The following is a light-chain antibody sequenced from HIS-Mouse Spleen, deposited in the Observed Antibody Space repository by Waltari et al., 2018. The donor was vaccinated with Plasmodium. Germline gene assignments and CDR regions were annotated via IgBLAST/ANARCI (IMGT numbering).Light chain of an antibody. V-gene: IGKV3-15*01. CDR3: QQYNNWPRGT. CDR2: GAS. J-gene: IGKJ1*01. CDR1: QSVSSN. Sequence: EIVTTQSPATLSVSPGERATLSCRASQSVSSNLAWYQQKPVQAPRLLIYGASTRATGIPARFSGSGSGTEFTLTISSMQSEDFAVYYCQQYNNWPRGTFGQGTKVEIK.